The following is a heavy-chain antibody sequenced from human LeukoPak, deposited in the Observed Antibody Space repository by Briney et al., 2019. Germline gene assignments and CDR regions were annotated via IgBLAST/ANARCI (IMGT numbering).Heavy chain of an antibody. Sequence: PGGSLRLSCAASGFTVSSNYMSWVRQAPGKGLGWVSVIYSGGSTYYADSVKGRFTISRDNSKNTLYLQMNSLRAEDTAVYYCARDRSGGYSYGLSYYGMDVWGQGPTVTVSS. CDR2: IYSGGST. V-gene: IGHV3-66*01. D-gene: IGHD5-18*01. CDR3: ARDRSGGYSYGLSYYGMDV. CDR1: GFTVSSNY. J-gene: IGHJ6*02.